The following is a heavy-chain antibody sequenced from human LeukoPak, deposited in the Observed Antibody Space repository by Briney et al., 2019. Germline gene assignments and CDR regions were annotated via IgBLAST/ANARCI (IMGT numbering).Heavy chain of an antibody. D-gene: IGHD3-22*01. Sequence: ASVKVSCKASGYTFTSYYMHWVRQAPEQGLEWMGIINPSGGSTSYAQKFQGRVTMTRDMSTSTVYMELSSLRSEDTAVYYCARAMAMPNYYDSSGYLWYWGQGTLVTVSS. CDR3: ARAMAMPNYYDSSGYLWY. CDR1: GYTFTSYY. V-gene: IGHV1-46*01. CDR2: INPSGGST. J-gene: IGHJ4*02.